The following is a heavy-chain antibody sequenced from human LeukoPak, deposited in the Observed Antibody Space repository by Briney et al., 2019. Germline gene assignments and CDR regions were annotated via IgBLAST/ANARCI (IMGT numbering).Heavy chain of an antibody. CDR3: ARRGYSYGYPWYFDY. J-gene: IGHJ4*02. V-gene: IGHV5-51*01. CDR1: GYSFTSYW. Sequence: GESLKISCKGSGYSFTSYWIGWVRQMPGKGLEWMGIIYPGDSDTRYSLSFQGQVTISADKSISTAYLQWSSLKASDTAMYYCARRGYSYGYPWYFDYWGQGTLVTVSS. CDR2: IYPGDSDT. D-gene: IGHD5-18*01.